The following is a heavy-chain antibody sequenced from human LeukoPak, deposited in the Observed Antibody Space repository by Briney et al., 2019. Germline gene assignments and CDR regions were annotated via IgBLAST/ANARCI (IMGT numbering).Heavy chain of an antibody. CDR1: GFTFSSYG. CDR3: AKDMITFGGVSEYYFDY. Sequence: GGSLRLSCAASGFTFSSYGMSWVRQAPGKGLEWVSAISGSGGSTYYADSVKGRFTISRDNSKNTLYLQMNSLRAEDTAVYYCAKDMITFGGVSEYYFDYWGQGTLVTVSS. J-gene: IGHJ4*02. D-gene: IGHD3-16*01. CDR2: ISGSGGST. V-gene: IGHV3-23*01.